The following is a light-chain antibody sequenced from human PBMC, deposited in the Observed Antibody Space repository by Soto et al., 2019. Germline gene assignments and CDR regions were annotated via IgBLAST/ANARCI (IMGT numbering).Light chain of an antibody. CDR1: QSINRY. J-gene: IGKJ1*01. CDR2: DAS. Sequence: IKVTHSCCSIFETIGHRVTTTCRASQSINRYLNWYQQKPGKAPKLLIYDASNLQGGVTSRFRGSGSGTEFTLTISGLQPDDSATYYCQPANSRVRTFGQGTKVDIK. CDR3: QPANSRVRT. V-gene: IGKV1-39*01.